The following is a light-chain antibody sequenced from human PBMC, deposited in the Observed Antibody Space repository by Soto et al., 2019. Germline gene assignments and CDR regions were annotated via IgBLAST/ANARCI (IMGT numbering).Light chain of an antibody. CDR1: QSISSS. J-gene: IGKJ3*01. CDR2: AAS. CDR3: QQSYSIFT. Sequence: DIQMTQSPSSLSASVGDRVTITCRASQSISSSLNWYQQRPGKAPNLLIYAASTLQSGVPPRFSGSGSGTDFTLTITSLQPEDFATYYCQQSYSIFTFGPGTKVDIK. V-gene: IGKV1-39*01.